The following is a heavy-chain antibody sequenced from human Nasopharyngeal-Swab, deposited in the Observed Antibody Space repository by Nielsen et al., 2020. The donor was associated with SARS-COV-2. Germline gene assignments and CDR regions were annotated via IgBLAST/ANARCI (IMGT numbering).Heavy chain of an antibody. Sequence: SSAASGFTFSDYYMSWIRQAPGKGLEWVSYISSSGSTIYYADSVKGRFTISRDNAKNSLYLQMNSLRAEDTAVYYCARVWELLSFDYWGQGTLVTVSS. J-gene: IGHJ4*02. D-gene: IGHD1-26*01. CDR3: ARVWELLSFDY. CDR2: ISSSGSTI. V-gene: IGHV3-11*04. CDR1: GFTFSDYY.